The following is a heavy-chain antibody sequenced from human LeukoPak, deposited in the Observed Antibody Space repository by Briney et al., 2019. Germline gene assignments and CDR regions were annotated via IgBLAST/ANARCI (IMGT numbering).Heavy chain of an antibody. Sequence: SETLSLTCTVSGGSISSYYWSWIRQPPGKGLEWIGYIYYSGSTNYNPSLKSRVTISVDTSKNQFSLKLSSVTAADTAVYYCARCGYYDILTGYYAWFDPWGQGTLVTVSS. V-gene: IGHV4-59*08. J-gene: IGHJ5*02. CDR2: IYYSGST. CDR3: ARCGYYDILTGYYAWFDP. D-gene: IGHD3-9*01. CDR1: GGSISSYY.